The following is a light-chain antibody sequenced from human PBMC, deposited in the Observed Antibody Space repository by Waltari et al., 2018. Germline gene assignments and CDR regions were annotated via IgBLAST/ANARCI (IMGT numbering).Light chain of an antibody. Sequence: SCRASQSVGGTLAWYQHKPGQAPRLLMYGTSIRAPGTPDRFSGTGSGTDFSLTISRLEPEDFAVYYCQHYVRLPATFGQGTKVEIK. CDR2: GTS. CDR3: QHYVRLPAT. CDR1: QSVGGT. J-gene: IGKJ1*01. V-gene: IGKV3-20*01.